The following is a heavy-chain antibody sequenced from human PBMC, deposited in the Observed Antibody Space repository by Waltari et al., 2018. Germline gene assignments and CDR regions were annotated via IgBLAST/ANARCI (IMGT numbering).Heavy chain of an antibody. J-gene: IGHJ3*01. Sequence: QVQLQESGPGLVKPSETLSPTCAGSGYSISSGYSWGWVRQPPGTGLEWIGSIYQSGKTCYNPSRTRRVTMLLYPSKNQCSRKLRSVTAADTAVYYCAWDRSATGATLDAFDLWGQGTMVTVSS. CDR3: AWDRSATGATLDAFDL. D-gene: IGHD1-1*01. CDR1: GYSISSGYS. CDR2: IYQSGKT. V-gene: IGHV4-38-2*01.